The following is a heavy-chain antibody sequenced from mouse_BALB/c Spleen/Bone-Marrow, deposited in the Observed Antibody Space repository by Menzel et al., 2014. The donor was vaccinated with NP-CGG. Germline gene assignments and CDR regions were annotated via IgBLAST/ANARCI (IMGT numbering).Heavy chain of an antibody. V-gene: IGHV7-3*02. CDR1: GFTFSDYY. J-gene: IGHJ2*01. D-gene: IGHD1-1*01. Sequence: EVQRVESGGGLVQPGGSLRLSGATSGFTFSDYYMSWVRQPPGKALEWLGFIRNKANGYTTEYSASVKGRFTISRDNSQSILYLQMNTLRAEDSATYYCARDMGLLRFDYWGQGTTLTVSS. CDR3: ARDMGLLRFDY. CDR2: IRNKANGYTT.